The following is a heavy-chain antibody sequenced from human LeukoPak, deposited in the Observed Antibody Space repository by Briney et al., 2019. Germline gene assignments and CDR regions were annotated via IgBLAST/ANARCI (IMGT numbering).Heavy chain of an antibody. D-gene: IGHD6-19*01. Sequence: PGGSLRLSCAASGFTFSSYSMNWVRQAPGKGLEWVSYISSSSTIYYADSVKGRFTISRDNAKNSLYLQMNSLRAEDTAVYYCARDTVPIAVAGTGDGFAYWGQGTLVTVSS. J-gene: IGHJ4*02. V-gene: IGHV3-48*04. CDR3: ARDTVPIAVAGTGDGFAY. CDR1: GFTFSSYS. CDR2: ISSSSTI.